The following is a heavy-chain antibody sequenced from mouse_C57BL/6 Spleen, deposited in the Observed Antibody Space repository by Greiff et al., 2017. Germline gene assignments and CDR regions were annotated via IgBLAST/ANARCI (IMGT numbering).Heavy chain of an antibody. V-gene: IGHV1-64*01. CDR3: ARPDEGYYSMDY. CDR2: IHPNSGST. Sequence: QVQLQQPGAELVKPGASMKLSCKASGYTFTSYWMHWVKQRPGQGLEWIGMIHPNSGSTNYNEKFKSKATLTVDKSSSTAYMQLSSLTSEYSAVYYCARPDEGYYSMDYWGQGTSGTVSS. CDR1: GYTFTSYW. J-gene: IGHJ4*01.